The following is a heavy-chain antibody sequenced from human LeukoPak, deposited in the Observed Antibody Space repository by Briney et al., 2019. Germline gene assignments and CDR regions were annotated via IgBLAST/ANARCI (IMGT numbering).Heavy chain of an antibody. CDR1: GGSISSYY. D-gene: IGHD3-10*01. J-gene: IGHJ6*03. CDR3: ARGVRLLRTEYMDV. Sequence: PSETLSLTCTVSGGSISSYYWSWIRQPPGKGLGWIGYIYYSGSTNYNPSLKSRVTISVDTSKNQFSLKLSSVTAADTAVYYCARGVRLLRTEYMDVWGKGTTVTVSS. CDR2: IYYSGST. V-gene: IGHV4-59*01.